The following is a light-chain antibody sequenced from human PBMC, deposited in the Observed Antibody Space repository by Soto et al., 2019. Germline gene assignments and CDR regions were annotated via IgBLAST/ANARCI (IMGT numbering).Light chain of an antibody. CDR1: SSDVGSYNL. Sequence: QSALTQPASVSGSPGQSITISCTGTSSDVGSYNLVSWYQQHPGTAPKLMIYEDNKRASGVSNRFSGSTSGITASLTISVLQAEDEADYYCCSYAGSSTWVFGGGIKLTVL. V-gene: IGLV2-23*01. J-gene: IGLJ3*02. CDR2: EDN. CDR3: CSYAGSSTWV.